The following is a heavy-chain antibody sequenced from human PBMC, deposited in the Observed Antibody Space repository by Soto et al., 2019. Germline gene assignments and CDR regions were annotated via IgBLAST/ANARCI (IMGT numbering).Heavy chain of an antibody. CDR3: VRDSSGSIEYFQR. CDR2: ILHDGSDK. CDR1: GIAFSRYG. V-gene: IGHV3-33*01. D-gene: IGHD3-22*01. J-gene: IGHJ1*01. Sequence: GGSLRRSCAASGIAFSRYGVHWVHQAPGKGREWLALILHDGSDKYYADSVKGRFPISRDNAKKTVFVEMNSRRVEDTSVYYCVRDSSGSIEYFQRWGQFT.